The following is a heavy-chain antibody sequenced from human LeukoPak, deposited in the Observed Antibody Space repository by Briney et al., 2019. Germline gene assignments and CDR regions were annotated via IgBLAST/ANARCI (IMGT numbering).Heavy chain of an antibody. CDR2: IIPIFGTA. J-gene: IGHJ4*02. Sequence: ASVKVSCKASGGTFSSYAISWVRQAPGQGLEWVGGIIPIFGTANYAQKFQGRVTITTAESTSTAYMELSSLRSEDTAVYYCARAVGATPIDYWGQGTLVTVSS. CDR1: GGTFSSYA. CDR3: ARAVGATPIDY. V-gene: IGHV1-69*05. D-gene: IGHD1-26*01.